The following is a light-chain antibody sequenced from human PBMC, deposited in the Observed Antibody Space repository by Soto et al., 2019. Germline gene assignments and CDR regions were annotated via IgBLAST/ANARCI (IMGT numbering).Light chain of an antibody. CDR3: QQYNNWPLT. CDR2: GAS. J-gene: IGKJ1*01. Sequence: IVLTQSPGTLSLSPGDRATLSCRASQSVSSSYLAWYQQKPGQAPRLLIYGASSRATGIPDRFSGSGSGTEFTLAISSLQSEDFAVYYCQQYNNWPLTFGQGTKVDI. V-gene: IGKV3-20*01. CDR1: QSVSSSY.